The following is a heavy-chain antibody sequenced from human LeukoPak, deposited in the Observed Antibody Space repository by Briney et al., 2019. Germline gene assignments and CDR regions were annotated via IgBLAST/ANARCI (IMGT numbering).Heavy chain of an antibody. J-gene: IGHJ4*02. D-gene: IGHD2-21*01. CDR3: ARVTWQAYEEFEF. V-gene: IGHV3-48*01. CDR2: ISSSSDNAI. CDR1: GFIFSRYS. Sequence: GGSLRLSCAASGFIFSRYSMNWVRQAPGKGLEWVSFISSSSDNAIYYADSVKGRFTISRDNAKNSLYLDMDSLRAEDTATYYCARVTWQAYEEFEFWGLGTQVTVSS.